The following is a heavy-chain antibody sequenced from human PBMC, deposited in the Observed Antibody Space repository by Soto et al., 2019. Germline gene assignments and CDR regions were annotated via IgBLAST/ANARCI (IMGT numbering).Heavy chain of an antibody. D-gene: IGHD2-15*01. CDR3: ARSDPDASVGY. CDR1: GGSMSSYY. CDR2: ISYSGST. Sequence: PSETLSLTCTVSGGSMSSYYWTWLRQSPGRGLEWIGYISYSGSTYYNPSRKSRVTISADKSKNQFAQRMNFMIAADTAVYYCARSDPDASVGYWGQGTLVTVSS. V-gene: IGHV4-59*01. J-gene: IGHJ4*02.